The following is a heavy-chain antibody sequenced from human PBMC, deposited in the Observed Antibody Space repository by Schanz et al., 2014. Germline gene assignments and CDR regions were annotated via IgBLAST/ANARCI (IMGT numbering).Heavy chain of an antibody. CDR2: IYYSGST. J-gene: IGHJ4*02. V-gene: IGHV4-30-4*07. CDR3: ARAAGPVDY. CDR1: GGSISSGGYT. D-gene: IGHD6-13*01. Sequence: QVQLQESGPGLVKPSQTLSLTCAVSGGSISSGGYTWSWIRQPPGKGLEWIGYIYYSGSTYYNPSLKSRVTISVDPSKNQFSLMLGSVTAADTAVYYCARAAGPVDYWGQGILVTVSS.